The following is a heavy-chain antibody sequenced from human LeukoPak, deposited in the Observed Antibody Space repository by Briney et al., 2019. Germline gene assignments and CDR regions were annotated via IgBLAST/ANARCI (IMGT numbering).Heavy chain of an antibody. D-gene: IGHD3-22*01. Sequence: ASVTVSFKASGYTFTNYYMHWVRQAPGQGLEWMGIINPSGGYTNYAQTFQGRVTMTRDMSTSTVYMELSSLRSEDTAVYYCARDWVSYDSSGYYVNFGYWGQGTLVTVSS. V-gene: IGHV1-46*01. CDR3: ARDWVSYDSSGYYVNFGY. CDR1: GYTFTNYY. CDR2: INPSGGYT. J-gene: IGHJ4*02.